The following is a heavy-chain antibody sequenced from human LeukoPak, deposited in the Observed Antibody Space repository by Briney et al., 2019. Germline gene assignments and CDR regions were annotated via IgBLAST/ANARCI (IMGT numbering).Heavy chain of an antibody. CDR1: GGTFSSYA. J-gene: IGHJ5*02. CDR3: ARRVAAAGTNWFDP. D-gene: IGHD6-13*01. CDR2: IIPIFDTG. Sequence: ASVKVSCKASGGTFSSYAISWVRQAPGQGLEWMGGIIPIFDTGNYAQKFQGRVTITADESTSTAYMELSSLRSEDTAVYYCARRVAAAGTNWFDPWGQGTLVTVSS. V-gene: IGHV1-69*13.